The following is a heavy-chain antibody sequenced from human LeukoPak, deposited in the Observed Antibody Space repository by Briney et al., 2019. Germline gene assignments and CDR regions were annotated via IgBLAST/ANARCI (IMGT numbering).Heavy chain of an antibody. Sequence: RPSETLSLTCTVSGGSITSSNYFWGWIRQSPGKGLEWIGSIYHSGSTYYNPSLKSRVTISVETSKIQFSLKLSSVTAADSAVYYCARDSCSSTSCRRKFDNWGQGTLVTVSS. J-gene: IGHJ4*02. V-gene: IGHV4-39*07. CDR2: IYHSGST. CDR3: ARDSCSSTSCRRKFDN. D-gene: IGHD2-2*01. CDR1: GGSITSSNYF.